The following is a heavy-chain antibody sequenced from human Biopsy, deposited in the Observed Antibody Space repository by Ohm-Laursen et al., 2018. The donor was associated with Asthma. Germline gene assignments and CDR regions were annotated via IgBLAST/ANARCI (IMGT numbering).Heavy chain of an antibody. D-gene: IGHD6-13*01. CDR2: VSWNSGSI. Sequence: LSLTCAAFGFTFDDYAMHWVRQAPGKGLEWVSGVSWNSGSIDYADSVKGRFTISRDNAKNSLYLQMNSLRGADTALYYCVKDIRLQLWGFDSWGQGTLVTVSS. V-gene: IGHV3-9*01. CDR1: GFTFDDYA. J-gene: IGHJ4*02. CDR3: VKDIRLQLWGFDS.